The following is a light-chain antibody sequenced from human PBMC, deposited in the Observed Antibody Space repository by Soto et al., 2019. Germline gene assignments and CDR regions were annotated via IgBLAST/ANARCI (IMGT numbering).Light chain of an antibody. Sequence: DIQMTQSPASLSATVGDRVTITCRASQGISSWLAWYQQKPGKAPKLLIYDASSLESGVPSRFSGSGSGRDFTLTISSLQPEDFATYYCLLDYAYFWAFGQGTKVDIK. CDR3: LLDYAYFWA. J-gene: IGKJ1*01. CDR1: QGISSW. CDR2: DAS. V-gene: IGKV1D-16*01.